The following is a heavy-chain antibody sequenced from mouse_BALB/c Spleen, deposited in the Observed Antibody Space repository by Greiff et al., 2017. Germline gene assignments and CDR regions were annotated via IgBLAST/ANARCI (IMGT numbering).Heavy chain of an antibody. CDR2: INSDGGST. D-gene: IGHD2-1*01. CDR1: EYEFPSHD. V-gene: IGHV5-2*01. Sequence: EVKVVESGGGLVQPGESLKLSCESNEYEFPSHDMSWVRKTPEKRLELVAAINSDGGSTYYPDTMERRFIISRDNTKKTLYLQMSSLRSEDTALYYCARQGGNYGGYAMDYWGQGTSVTVSS. J-gene: IGHJ4*01. CDR3: ARQGGNYGGYAMDY.